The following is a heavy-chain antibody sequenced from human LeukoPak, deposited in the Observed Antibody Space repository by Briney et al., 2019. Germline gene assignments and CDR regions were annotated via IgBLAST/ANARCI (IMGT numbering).Heavy chain of an antibody. Sequence: SETPSLTCTVSYESISSSSHYWGWSRRPPGEGLEWIGSIDSGRNIHSNPSLDGRATMSVDTSKNQSSLKVSSVTAADTAVYYCARTKYYFESSDYFFFDPWGQGILVTVSS. CDR1: YESISSSSHY. V-gene: IGHV4-39*01. CDR3: ARTKYYFESSDYFFFDP. CDR2: IDSGRNI. J-gene: IGHJ5*02. D-gene: IGHD3-22*01.